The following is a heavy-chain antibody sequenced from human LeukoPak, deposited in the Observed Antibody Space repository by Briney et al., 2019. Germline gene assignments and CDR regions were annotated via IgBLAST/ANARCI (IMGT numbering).Heavy chain of an antibody. CDR1: GFTFSSYS. Sequence: PGGSLRLSCAASGFTFSSYSMHWVRQAPGKGLEWVSSISSSSSYIYYADSVKGRFTISRDNAKNSLYLQMNSLRAEDTAVYYCASYDSSGYYPISSDAFDIWGQGTMVTVSS. V-gene: IGHV3-21*01. D-gene: IGHD3-22*01. J-gene: IGHJ3*02. CDR3: ASYDSSGYYPISSDAFDI. CDR2: ISSSSSYI.